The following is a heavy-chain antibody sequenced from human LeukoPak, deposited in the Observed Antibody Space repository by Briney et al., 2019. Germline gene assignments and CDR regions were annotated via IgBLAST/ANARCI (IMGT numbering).Heavy chain of an antibody. V-gene: IGHV3-30-3*01. CDR2: ISYDGSNK. CDR3: ARDREYYYDSSGYAGYFQH. J-gene: IGHJ1*01. CDR1: GFTFSSYA. Sequence: GGSLRLSCAASGFTFSSYAMHWVRQAPGKGLEWVAVISYDGSNKYYADSVKGRFTISRDNSKNTLYLQMNSLRAEDTAVYYCARDREYYYDSSGYAGYFQHWGQGTLVTVSS. D-gene: IGHD3-22*01.